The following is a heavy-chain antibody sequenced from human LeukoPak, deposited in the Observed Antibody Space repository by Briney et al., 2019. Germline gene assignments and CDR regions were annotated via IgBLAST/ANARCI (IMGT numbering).Heavy chain of an antibody. CDR3: ARVRSPRYFDY. V-gene: IGHV3-21*01. CDR1: GFTFSSYS. J-gene: IGHJ4*02. Sequence: GGSLRLSCAASGFTFSSYSMNWVRQAPGKGLEWVSSISSSSSYTYYADSLKGRFTISRDNAKNSLYLQMNSLRAEDTAVYYCARVRSPRYFDYWGQGTLVTVSS. CDR2: ISSSSSYT.